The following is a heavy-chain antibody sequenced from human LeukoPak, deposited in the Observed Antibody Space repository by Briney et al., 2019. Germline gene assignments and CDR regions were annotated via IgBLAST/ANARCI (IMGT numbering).Heavy chain of an antibody. D-gene: IGHD1-26*01. CDR3: ARDGRFPPEVLPRYFDY. Sequence: SETLSLTCTVSGGSVSSGSYYWGWIRRPPGKGLEWIGNIYYSGSTYYNPSLKSRVTISVETSKNQFSLKLSSVTAADTAVYYCARDGRFPPEVLPRYFDYWGQGTLVTVSS. CDR1: GGSVSSGSYY. J-gene: IGHJ4*02. CDR2: IYYSGST. V-gene: IGHV4-39*07.